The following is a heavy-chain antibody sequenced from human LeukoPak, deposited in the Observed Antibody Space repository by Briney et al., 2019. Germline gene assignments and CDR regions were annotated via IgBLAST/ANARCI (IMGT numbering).Heavy chain of an antibody. CDR3: ARPRTFDFWSGSYYYYMDV. D-gene: IGHD3-3*01. J-gene: IGHJ6*03. CDR1: GGSYSGYY. CDR2: INHSGST. Sequence: SETPSLXCAVYGGSYSGYYWSWIRQPPGKGLEWIGEINHSGSTNYNPSLKSRVTISVDTSKNQFSLKLSSVTAADTAVYYCARPRTFDFWSGSYYYYMDVWGKGTTVTVSS. V-gene: IGHV4-34*01.